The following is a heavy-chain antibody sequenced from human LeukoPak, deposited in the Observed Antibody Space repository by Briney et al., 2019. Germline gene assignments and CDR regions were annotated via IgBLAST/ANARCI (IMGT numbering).Heavy chain of an antibody. J-gene: IGHJ4*02. D-gene: IGHD5-18*01. V-gene: IGHV3-23*01. CDR3: AKLEYNYGYNFDY. CDR1: GFTFSSYA. CDR2: ISGSAGNT. Sequence: PGGSLRLSCAASGFTFSSYAMSWVRQAPGKGLEWVSAISGSAGNTYYADSVKGRFTISRDNSKDTLYLQMSSLRAEDTAVYYCAKLEYNYGYNFDYWGQGTLVTVSS.